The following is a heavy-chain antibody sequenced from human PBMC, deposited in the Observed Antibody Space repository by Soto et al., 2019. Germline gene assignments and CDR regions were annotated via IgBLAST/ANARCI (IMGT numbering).Heavy chain of an antibody. J-gene: IGHJ6*02. D-gene: IGHD2-15*01. CDR2: IVVGSGNT. V-gene: IGHV1-58*01. CDR3: AALPDMAPSMDV. Sequence: GASVKVSCKASGFTFTSSAVQWVRQARGQRLEWIGWIVVGSGNTNYAQKFQERVTITRDMSTSTAYMELSSLRSEDTAVYYCAALPDMAPSMDVWGQGTTVTVSS. CDR1: GFTFTSSA.